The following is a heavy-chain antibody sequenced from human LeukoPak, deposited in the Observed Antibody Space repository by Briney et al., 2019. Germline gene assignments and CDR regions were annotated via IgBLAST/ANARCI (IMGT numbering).Heavy chain of an antibody. Sequence: SETLSLTCTVSGGSISSSSYSWGWLRQPPGMGLEGIGSFCYSTSTYYNPSLKSRVTIAVDTSKNQFSLNLSSVTAADPAVYFCARTDYGDYESAFDVWGQGAMVIVSS. J-gene: IGHJ3*01. V-gene: IGHV4-39*07. D-gene: IGHD4-17*01. CDR1: GGSISSSSYS. CDR2: FCYSTST. CDR3: ARTDYGDYESAFDV.